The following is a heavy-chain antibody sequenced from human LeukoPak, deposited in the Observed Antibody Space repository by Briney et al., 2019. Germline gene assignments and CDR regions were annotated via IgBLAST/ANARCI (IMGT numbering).Heavy chain of an antibody. CDR2: INTNTGNP. CDR3: ARRSSGWYKSWFDP. J-gene: IGHJ5*02. V-gene: IGHV7-4-1*02. D-gene: IGHD6-19*01. Sequence: GASVKVSCKASGYTFTSYAMNWVRQAPGQGLEWMGWINTNTGNPTYAQGFTGRFVFSLDTSVSTAYLQISSLKAEDTAVYYCARRSSGWYKSWFDPWGQGTLVTVSS. CDR1: GYTFTSYA.